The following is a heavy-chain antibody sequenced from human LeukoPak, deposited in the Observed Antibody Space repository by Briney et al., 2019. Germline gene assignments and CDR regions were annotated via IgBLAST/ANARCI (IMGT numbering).Heavy chain of an antibody. CDR2: IKSKTDGGTT. CDR3: TTDSYYDFWSGYPNWLDP. J-gene: IGHJ5*02. Sequence: GGSLRLSCAASGFTFSNAWMSWVRQAPGKGLEWVGRIKSKTDGGTTDYAAPVKGRFTISRDDSKNTLYLQMNSLKTEDTAVYYCTTDSYYDFWSGYPNWLDPWGQGTLVTVSS. CDR1: GFTFSNAW. V-gene: IGHV3-15*01. D-gene: IGHD3-3*01.